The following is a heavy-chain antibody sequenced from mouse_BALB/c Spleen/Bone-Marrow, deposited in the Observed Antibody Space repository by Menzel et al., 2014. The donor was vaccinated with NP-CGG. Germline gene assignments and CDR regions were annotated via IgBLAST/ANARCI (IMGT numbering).Heavy chain of an antibody. CDR3: ARDDYGY. Sequence: VQLQQSGAELVRPGSSVKISCKASGYPFSSYWMNWVKQRPGQGLEWIGQIYPGDGETNYNGKFKGNATLTADKSSSTVYMLLSSLTSEDSAIYFCARDDYGYWGQGTLVTVSA. J-gene: IGHJ3*01. D-gene: IGHD2-4*01. V-gene: IGHV1-80*01. CDR1: GYPFSSYW. CDR2: IYPGDGET.